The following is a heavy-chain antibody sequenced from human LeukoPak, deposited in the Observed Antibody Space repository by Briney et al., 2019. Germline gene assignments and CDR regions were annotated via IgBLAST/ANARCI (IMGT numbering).Heavy chain of an antibody. CDR2: ISVGGNTV. CDR1: GFTFSDYY. Sequence: NPGGSLRLSCTASGFTFSDYYMNWIRQAPGKGLEWLSYISVGGNTVSYAESVKGRFTISRDNAKNSVFLQIDGLRVEDTAMYYCARDRQFRLHDPWGQGILVTVSS. V-gene: IGHV3-11*01. J-gene: IGHJ5*02. D-gene: IGHD3-16*01. CDR3: ARDRQFRLHDP.